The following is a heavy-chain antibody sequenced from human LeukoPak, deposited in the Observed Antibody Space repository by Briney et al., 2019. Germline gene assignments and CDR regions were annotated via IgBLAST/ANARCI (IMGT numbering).Heavy chain of an antibody. V-gene: IGHV3-7*01. D-gene: IGHD2-2*01. J-gene: IGHJ4*02. CDR1: GFTFSDYW. CDR3: VRGPYALC. Sequence: GGSLRLSCEASGFTFSDYWLSWVRQAPGKGLEWVANIKQDGSEKNYVDSVKGRFTISRDNAKNSLYLQMNSLRAEDTAVYYCVRGPYALCWGQGTLVSVSS. CDR2: IKQDGSEK.